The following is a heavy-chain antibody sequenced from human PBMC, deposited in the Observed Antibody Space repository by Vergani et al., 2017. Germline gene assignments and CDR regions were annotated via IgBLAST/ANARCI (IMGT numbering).Heavy chain of an antibody. J-gene: IGHJ5*02. V-gene: IGHV3-9*01. Sequence: DVQLVGSGGGWVQPGRSLRLSCAASGFTFDDYAMHWVRHAPGKGLEWGSGISWNRGSIGYADCVKGRFTLYRDNAKNSLYLKMNSLRAEETAFYYCAKDWSSGGSRNLGVFDPWGQGTLVTVSS. CDR1: GFTFDDYA. D-gene: IGHD2-15*01. CDR3: AKDWSSGGSRNLGVFDP. CDR2: ISWNRGSI.